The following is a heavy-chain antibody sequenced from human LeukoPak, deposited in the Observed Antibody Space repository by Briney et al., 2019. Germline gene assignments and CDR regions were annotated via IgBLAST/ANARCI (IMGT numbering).Heavy chain of an antibody. Sequence: PGGSLRLSCAASGFTFDDYAMHWLRQAPGKGLEWVSLISWNGGSTYYADSVKGRFTISRDNSKNSLYLQMNSLRAEDTALYYCAKAATEYSSSWLDYWGQGTLVTVSS. CDR2: ISWNGGST. J-gene: IGHJ4*02. CDR1: GFTFDDYA. D-gene: IGHD6-6*01. V-gene: IGHV3-43D*04. CDR3: AKAATEYSSSWLDY.